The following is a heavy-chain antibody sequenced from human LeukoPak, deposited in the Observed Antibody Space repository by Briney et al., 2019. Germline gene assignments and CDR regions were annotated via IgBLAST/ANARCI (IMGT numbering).Heavy chain of an antibody. D-gene: IGHD1-26*01. Sequence: PGGTLRLSCAACGFPFSGYAMSWVRQAPGKGLEWVLANSGSGGSTYYADSVKGRFTICRDNSKNTLYLQMNSLRAEDTAVYYCAKGSGGYSGSYYFDYWGQGTLVTVSS. J-gene: IGHJ4*02. V-gene: IGHV3-23*01. CDR2: NSGSGGST. CDR3: AKGSGGYSGSYYFDY. CDR1: GFPFSGYA.